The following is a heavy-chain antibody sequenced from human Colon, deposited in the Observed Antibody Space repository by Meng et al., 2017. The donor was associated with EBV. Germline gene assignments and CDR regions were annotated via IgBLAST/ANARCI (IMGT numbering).Heavy chain of an antibody. CDR1: GGSISSNGYY. Sequence: HPQSQESGPGRVQPSETLSLTCTVPGGSISSNGYYWDWVRQPPGKGLEWIGAIYHSGSTSYNPSLQSRVTMFVDTSKNQFSLMLTSVTATDTAVYYCARRRGGSGRDCWGQGTLVTVFS. CDR3: ARRRGGSGRDC. D-gene: IGHD3-10*01. V-gene: IGHV4-39*01. CDR2: IYHSGST. J-gene: IGHJ4*02.